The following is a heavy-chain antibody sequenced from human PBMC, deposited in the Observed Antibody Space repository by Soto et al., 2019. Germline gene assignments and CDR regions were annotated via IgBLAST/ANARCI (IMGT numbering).Heavy chain of an antibody. J-gene: IGHJ4*02. V-gene: IGHV3-23*01. CDR2: SSATGAGT. CDR3: AKDRRAGGNYGFYSDF. D-gene: IGHD1-7*01. CDR1: GFTFSSYG. Sequence: XGSLRLSCAASGFTFSSYGMTWVRQAPGKGLEWVSFSSATGAGTYYADSVKGRFTISRDNSKNTLYLQMTSLRADDTAVYYCAKDRRAGGNYGFYSDFWGQGALVTVSS.